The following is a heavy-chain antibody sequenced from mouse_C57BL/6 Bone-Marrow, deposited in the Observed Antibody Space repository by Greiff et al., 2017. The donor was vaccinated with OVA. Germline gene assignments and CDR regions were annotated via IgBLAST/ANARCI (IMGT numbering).Heavy chain of an antibody. J-gene: IGHJ3*01. CDR2: IYPGDGDT. CDR1: GYAFSSSW. D-gene: IGHD1-1*01. V-gene: IGHV1-82*01. Sequence: VQLQQSGPELVKPGASVKLSCKASGYAFSSSWMNWVKQRPGKGLEWIGRIYPGDGDTHYNGKFKGQATLTADKSSSTAYIQLSSLTSEDSAVYFWARFATYYYGSPWFAYWGQGTLVTVSA. CDR3: ARFATYYYGSPWFAY.